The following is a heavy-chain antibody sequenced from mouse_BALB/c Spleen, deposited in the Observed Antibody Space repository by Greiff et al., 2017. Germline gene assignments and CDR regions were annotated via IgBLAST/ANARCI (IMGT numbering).Heavy chain of an antibody. V-gene: IGHV2-9*02. Sequence: VKLMESGPGLVAPSQSLSITCTVSGFSLTSYGVHWVRQPPGKGLEWLGVIWAGGSTNYNSALMSRLSISKDNSKSQVFLKMNSLQTDDTAMYYCARDERLRPFAYWGQGTLVTVSA. J-gene: IGHJ3*01. CDR3: ARDERLRPFAY. CDR1: GFSLTSYG. CDR2: IWAGGST. D-gene: IGHD2-4*01.